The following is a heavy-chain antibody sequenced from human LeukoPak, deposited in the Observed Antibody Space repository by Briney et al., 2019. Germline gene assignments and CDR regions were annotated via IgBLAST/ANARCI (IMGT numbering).Heavy chain of an antibody. Sequence: SEPLSLTCTVSGGSISSSSYYWGWIRQPPGKGLEWIGSIYYSGSTYYNPSLKGRVTISVDTSKNQFSLKLSSVTAADTAVYYCASFVVRRYYYYGMDVWGQGTTVTVSS. V-gene: IGHV4-39*07. CDR3: ASFVVRRYYYYGMDV. CDR1: GGSISSSSYY. CDR2: IYYSGST. D-gene: IGHD3-10*01. J-gene: IGHJ6*02.